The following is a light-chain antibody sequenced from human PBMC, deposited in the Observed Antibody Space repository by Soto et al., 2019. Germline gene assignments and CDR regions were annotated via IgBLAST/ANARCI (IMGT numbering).Light chain of an antibody. CDR1: QSVYTT. CDR3: QKYNKWPLT. Sequence: EIVMTQSPATLSVSPGERATLSCRASQSVYTTLAWYQQRPGQAPRLLSYSASTRATGIPARFSGSGTGTAFTLPISSLKSEDFAVYYCQKYNKWPLTFGGGTTVEIK. CDR2: SAS. J-gene: IGKJ4*01. V-gene: IGKV3-15*01.